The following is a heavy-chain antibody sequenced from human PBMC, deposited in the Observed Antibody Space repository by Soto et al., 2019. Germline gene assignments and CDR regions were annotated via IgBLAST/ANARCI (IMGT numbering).Heavy chain of an antibody. V-gene: IGHV3-30*18. CDR1: GFTFSSSG. J-gene: IGHJ4*02. Sequence: QVQLVASGGGVFQPGRSLRLSCAASGFTFSSSGMHWVRQAPGKGLEWVAVISYDGSNKYYEDSVKGRFTISRDNSKNTMDLQMNSLRADDTAVDYCAKTSCVVVPAAPIHYWGQGTLVTVSS. D-gene: IGHD2-2*01. CDR3: AKTSCVVVPAAPIHY. CDR2: ISYDGSNK.